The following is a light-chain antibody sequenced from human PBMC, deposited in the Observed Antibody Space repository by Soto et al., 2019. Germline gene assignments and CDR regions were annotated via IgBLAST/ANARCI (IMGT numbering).Light chain of an antibody. J-gene: IGLJ1*01. CDR1: SSNIGAGYD. V-gene: IGLV1-40*01. CDR3: EYYDSTLSARYV. CDR2: GNI. Sequence: QSVLTQPPSVSAAPGQRLTISCTGSSSNIGAGYDVHWYQQRPGTAPKLLIFGNINRPSGVPDRFSGSNSGTSASLAITGLQAEDEGDYYCEYYDSTLSARYVFGAGTKGTVL.